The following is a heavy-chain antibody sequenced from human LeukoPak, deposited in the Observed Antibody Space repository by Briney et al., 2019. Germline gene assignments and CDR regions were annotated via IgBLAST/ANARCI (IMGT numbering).Heavy chain of an antibody. J-gene: IGHJ4*02. V-gene: IGHV4-61*02. CDR3: ARVSRGRYSSSFDY. CDR2: IYTSGST. CDR1: GYSISSGSDY. D-gene: IGHD5-12*01. Sequence: SETLSLTCTVSGYSISSGSDYWSWIRKPAGKGLEWIGRIYTSGSTNYNPSPKSRVTISVDTSKNQFSLKLSSVTAADTAVYYCARVSRGRYSSSFDYWGQGTLVTVSS.